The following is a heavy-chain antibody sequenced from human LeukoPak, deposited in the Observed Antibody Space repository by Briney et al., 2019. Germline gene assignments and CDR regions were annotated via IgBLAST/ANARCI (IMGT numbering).Heavy chain of an antibody. V-gene: IGHV1-46*01. CDR1: GYSFTSNY. CDR2: IYPRDGST. J-gene: IGHJ4*02. CDR3: ARDQEAFDY. Sequence: ASVKVSCKASGYSFTSNYIHWVRQAPGQGLEWMGMIYPRDGSTSYAQKFQGRVTVARDTSTSTVHMELSGLRSEDTAVYYCARDQEAFDYWGQGTLVTVSS.